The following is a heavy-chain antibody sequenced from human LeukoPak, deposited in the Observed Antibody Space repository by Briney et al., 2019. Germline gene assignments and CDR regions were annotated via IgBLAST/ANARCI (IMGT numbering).Heavy chain of an antibody. D-gene: IGHD2-8*02. CDR3: AREGGHQLFYPSWTHTGHFDF. CDR1: TYSIASGYF. J-gene: IGHJ4*02. CDR2: VHHPDIT. Sequence: SETLSLTCTVSTYSIASGYFWGWIRQSPGKGLEWIATVHHPDITHYNPSLERRVTISMDPSRNHFSLTLKSVTAADTAVYYCAREGGHQLFYPSWTHTGHFDFWGQGIVVTVSP. V-gene: IGHV4-38-2*02.